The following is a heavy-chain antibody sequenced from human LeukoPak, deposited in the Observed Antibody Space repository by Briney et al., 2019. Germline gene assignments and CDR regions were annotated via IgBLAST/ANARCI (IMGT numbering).Heavy chain of an antibody. CDR1: GFTFSSYS. J-gene: IGHJ6*03. CDR3: ARDYGGSGTYDYYYYMDV. CDR2: IKEDGSEK. Sequence: GGSLRLSCAASGFTFSSYSMNWVRQAPGTGLEWVANIKEDGSEKYYVDSVKGRFTISRDNARNLLYLQMNSLRAEDTAVYYCARDYGGSGTYDYYYYMDVWGKGTTVTVSS. V-gene: IGHV3-7*01. D-gene: IGHD3-10*01.